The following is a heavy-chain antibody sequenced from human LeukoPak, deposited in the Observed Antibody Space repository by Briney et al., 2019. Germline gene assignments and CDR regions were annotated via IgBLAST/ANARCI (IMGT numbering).Heavy chain of an antibody. CDR2: ISSSSSYI. Sequence: PGGSLRLSCAASGFTFTSYAMNWVRQAPGKGLEWVSSISSSSSYIYYADSVKGRFTISRDNAKNSLYLQMNSLRAEDTAVYYCARDESSGWYSLDYWGQGTLVTVSS. CDR1: GFTFTSYA. D-gene: IGHD6-19*01. CDR3: ARDESSGWYSLDY. V-gene: IGHV3-21*01. J-gene: IGHJ4*02.